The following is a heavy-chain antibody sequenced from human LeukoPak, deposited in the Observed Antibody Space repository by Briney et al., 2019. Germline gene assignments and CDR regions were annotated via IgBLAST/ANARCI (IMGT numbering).Heavy chain of an antibody. CDR2: ISGSGDRK. J-gene: IGHJ4*02. Sequence: PGGSLRLSCAASGFPFSSYAMTWVRQPPGKGPEWVSAISGSGDRKNYADSVKGRFTISGDNSMNTLYLQTNILRAEDTAVYYCARDIISFIEGVIQHWGQGTLVTVSS. V-gene: IGHV3-23*01. CDR1: GFPFSSYA. CDR3: ARDIISFIEGVIQH. D-gene: IGHD3-16*02.